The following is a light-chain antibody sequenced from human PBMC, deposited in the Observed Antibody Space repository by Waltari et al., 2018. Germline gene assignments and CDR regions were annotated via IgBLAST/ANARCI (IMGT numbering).Light chain of an antibody. J-gene: IGLJ2*01. V-gene: IGLV2-14*03. CDR1: SXXXXXXXX. CDR2: DVS. Sequence: QSALTQPASVSGSPGQSITISCTGTSXXXXXXXXXSGYQKPPGKTPKLMIYDVSNVPSWVANCFSGSKSGNTASLTISGLRAEDAADYYCASYISSSTLELFGGGTSLTVL. CDR3: ASYISSSTLEL.